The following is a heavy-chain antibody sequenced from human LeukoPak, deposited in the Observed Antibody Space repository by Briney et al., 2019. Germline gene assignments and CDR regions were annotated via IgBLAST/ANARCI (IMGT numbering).Heavy chain of an antibody. CDR2: VYYSGST. Sequence: SETLSLTCTVSRDSVSNDKFFWGWIRQPPGEGLEWIGSVYYSGSTYYNPSLKSRVTISVDTSKNQFSLKLTSVTAADTAVYYCARDRISINALDMWGQGTMVTVSS. J-gene: IGHJ3*02. V-gene: IGHV4-39*07. D-gene: IGHD1-14*01. CDR3: ARDRISINALDM. CDR1: RDSVSNDKFF.